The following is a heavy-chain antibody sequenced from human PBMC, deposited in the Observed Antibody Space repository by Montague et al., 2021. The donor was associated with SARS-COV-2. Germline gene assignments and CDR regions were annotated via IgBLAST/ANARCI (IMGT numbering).Heavy chain of an antibody. J-gene: IGHJ6*02. D-gene: IGHD3-9*01. CDR3: ARRTYDILTGYDYGMDG. CDR1: GFSLSTSGVC. V-gene: IGHV2-70*11. Sequence: PALVKPTQTLTLTCTFSGFSLSTSGVCVSWIRQPPGKALEWLARIDWDDDKYYSTFLTTRLTISKDTSKNQVVLTMTNMDPVDTATYYCARRTYDILTGYDYGMDGWGQGTTVTVSS. CDR2: IDWDDDK.